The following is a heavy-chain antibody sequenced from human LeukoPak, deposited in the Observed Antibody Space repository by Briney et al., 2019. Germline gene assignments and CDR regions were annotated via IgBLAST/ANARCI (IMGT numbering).Heavy chain of an antibody. CDR2: VNGNTGDT. J-gene: IGHJ5*02. CDR1: GYTFTSYG. CDR3: ARVWCSGGTCYSRNRFDP. V-gene: IGHV1-8*02. D-gene: IGHD2-15*01. Sequence: ASVKVSCKASGYTFTSYGISWVRQAAGQGLEWMGWVNGNTGDTGYAQNFQDRVTMTRNTSINTAYMELSSLRSEDTAVYFCARVWCSGGTCYSRNRFDPWGQGTLVTVSS.